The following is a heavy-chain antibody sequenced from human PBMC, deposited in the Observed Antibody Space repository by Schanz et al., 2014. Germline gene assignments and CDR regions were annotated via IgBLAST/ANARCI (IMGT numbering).Heavy chain of an antibody. D-gene: IGHD2-2*01. CDR3: IRGDIMVVPVAHF. Sequence: QVQLVESGGGVVQPGGSLRLSCAASGFTFTNLGMHWVRRAPGKGLEWVAFIRYDGSNQYYAESVKGRFAISRDNSKNTLYLQMNSLRAEDTAVYYCIRGDIMVVPVAHFWGQGILVTVSS. CDR1: GFTFTNLG. J-gene: IGHJ4*02. CDR2: IRYDGSNQ. V-gene: IGHV3-30*02.